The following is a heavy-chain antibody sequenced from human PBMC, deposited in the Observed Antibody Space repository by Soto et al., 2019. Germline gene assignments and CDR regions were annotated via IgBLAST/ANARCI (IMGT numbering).Heavy chain of an antibody. CDR3: ARIGYSSSSNDF. Sequence: EFQLVESGGGLVQPGGSLRLSCTTSGFTFSNYWMTWVRQAPGKGLEWLANIKQDGGQTYYMDSVKGRFTVSRDNAKNSVDLQMNSLRGEDTAVYYCARIGYSSSSNDFWGRGTLVIVSS. J-gene: IGHJ4*02. D-gene: IGHD6-6*01. CDR2: IKQDGGQT. V-gene: IGHV3-7*05. CDR1: GFTFSNYW.